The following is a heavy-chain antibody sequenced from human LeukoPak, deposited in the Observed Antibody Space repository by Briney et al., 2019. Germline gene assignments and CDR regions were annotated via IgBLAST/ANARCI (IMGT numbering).Heavy chain of an antibody. J-gene: IGHJ4*02. Sequence: SETLSLTCAVSGYSISSGYYWGWIRQPPGKGLEWIGSIYHSGSTYYNPSLNSRVTISVDTSKNQFSLKLSSVTAADTAVYYCARASIVGATEFDYWGQGTLVTVSS. D-gene: IGHD1-26*01. CDR2: IYHSGST. CDR1: GYSISSGYY. V-gene: IGHV4-38-2*01. CDR3: ARASIVGATEFDY.